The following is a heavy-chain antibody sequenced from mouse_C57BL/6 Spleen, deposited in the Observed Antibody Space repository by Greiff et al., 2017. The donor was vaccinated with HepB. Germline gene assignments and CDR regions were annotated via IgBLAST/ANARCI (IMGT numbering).Heavy chain of an antibody. D-gene: IGHD1-1*01. CDR2: IWSGGST. Sequence: QVQLKESGPGLVQPSQSLSITCTVSGFSLTSYGVHWVRQSPGKGLEWLGVIWSGGSTDYNAAFISRLSISKDNSKSQVFFKMNSLQADDTAIYYCARRELISITTVVGYAMDYWGQGTSVTVSS. V-gene: IGHV2-2*01. CDR1: GFSLTSYG. CDR3: ARRELISITTVVGYAMDY. J-gene: IGHJ4*01.